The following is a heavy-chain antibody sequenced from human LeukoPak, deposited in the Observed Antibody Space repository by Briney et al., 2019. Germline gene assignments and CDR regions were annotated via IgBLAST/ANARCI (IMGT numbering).Heavy chain of an antibody. CDR3: ARDPDVSAPDY. CDR1: GFTFSSYG. CDR2: IWYDGSNK. Sequence: GGSLRLSRAASGFTFSSYGMHWVRQAPGKGLEWVAVIWYDGSNKYYADSVKGRFTISRDNSKNTLYLQMNSLRAEDTAVYYCARDPDVSAPDYWGQGTLVTVSS. D-gene: IGHD1-14*01. J-gene: IGHJ4*02. V-gene: IGHV3-33*01.